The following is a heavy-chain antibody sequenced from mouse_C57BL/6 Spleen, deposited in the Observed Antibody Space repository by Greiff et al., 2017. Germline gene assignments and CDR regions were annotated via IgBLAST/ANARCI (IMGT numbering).Heavy chain of an antibody. CDR2: IDPSDSYT. D-gene: IGHD2-4*01. CDR1: GYTFTSYW. V-gene: IGHV1-69*01. Sequence: QVQLQHPGAELVMPGASVKLSCKASGYTFTSYWMHWVKQRPGQGLEWIGEIDPSDSYTNYNQKFKGKSTLTVDKSSSTAYMQLSSLTSEDSAVYYCARGDYDYDGGGYYAMDYWGQGTSVTVSS. CDR3: ARGDYDYDGGGYYAMDY. J-gene: IGHJ4*01.